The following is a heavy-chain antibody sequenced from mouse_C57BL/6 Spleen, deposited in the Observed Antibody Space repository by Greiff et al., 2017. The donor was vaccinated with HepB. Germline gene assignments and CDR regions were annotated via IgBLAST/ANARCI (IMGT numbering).Heavy chain of an antibody. Sequence: EVMLVESGGGLVKPGGSLKLSCAASGFTFSDYGMHWVRQAPEKGLEWVAYISSGSSTIYYADTVKGRFTISRDNAKNTLFLQMTSLRSEDTAMYYCARRDYYGSFAYWGQGTLVTVSA. J-gene: IGHJ3*01. V-gene: IGHV5-17*01. CDR2: ISSGSSTI. CDR1: GFTFSDYG. CDR3: ARRDYYGSFAY. D-gene: IGHD1-1*01.